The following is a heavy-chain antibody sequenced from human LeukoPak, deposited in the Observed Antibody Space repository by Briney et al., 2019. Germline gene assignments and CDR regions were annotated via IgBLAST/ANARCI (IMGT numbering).Heavy chain of an antibody. CDR3: ARGAAMQL. Sequence: SETLSLTCAVYGGSFSGYYWSWIRQPPGKGLEWIGEINHSGSTNYNPSLKSRVTISVDTSKNQFSLKLSSVTAADTAVYYCARGAAMQLWGQGTLVTVSS. CDR2: INHSGST. D-gene: IGHD5-18*01. CDR1: GGSFSGYY. J-gene: IGHJ4*02. V-gene: IGHV4-34*01.